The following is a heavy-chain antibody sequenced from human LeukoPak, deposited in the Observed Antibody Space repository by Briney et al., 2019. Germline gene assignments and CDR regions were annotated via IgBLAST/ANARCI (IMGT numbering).Heavy chain of an antibody. CDR2: IIPIFGTA. D-gene: IGHD2-15*01. V-gene: IGHV1-69*13. CDR1: GGTFSSYA. J-gene: IGHJ5*02. Sequence: ASVKVSCKASGGTFSSYAISWVRQAPGQGLERMGGIIPIFGTANYAQKFQGRVTITADESTSTAYMELSSLRSEDTAVYYCARDAGYCSGGSCYSRLDPWGQGTLVTVSS. CDR3: ARDAGYCSGGSCYSRLDP.